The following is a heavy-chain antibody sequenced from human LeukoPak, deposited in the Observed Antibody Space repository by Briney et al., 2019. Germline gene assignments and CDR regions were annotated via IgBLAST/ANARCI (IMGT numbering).Heavy chain of an antibody. CDR3: AKDTRGYSGYDLIG. CDR2: ISWNSGSI. CDR1: GFTFDDYA. D-gene: IGHD5-12*01. J-gene: IGHJ1*01. Sequence: GGSLRLSCAASGFTFDDYAMHWVRQAPGKGLEWVSCISWNSGSIGYADSVKGRFTISRDNAKNSLYLQMNSLRAEDTALYYCAKDTRGYSGYDLIGWGQGTLVTVSS. V-gene: IGHV3-9*01.